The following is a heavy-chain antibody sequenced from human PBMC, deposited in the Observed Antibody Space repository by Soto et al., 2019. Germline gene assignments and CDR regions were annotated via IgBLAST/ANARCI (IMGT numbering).Heavy chain of an antibody. J-gene: IGHJ4*02. CDR1: GFTFSYYA. V-gene: IGHV3-64*02. Sequence: GGSLRLSCAASGFTFSYYAMHWVRQAPGKGLEYVSAISDNGGSTYYADSVKGRFTISRDNSKSTLYLQMGSLRAEDMAVYYCARAQTYGSGKYYNDYWGQGTLVTVSS. CDR3: ARAQTYGSGKYYNDY. CDR2: ISDNGGST. D-gene: IGHD3-10*01.